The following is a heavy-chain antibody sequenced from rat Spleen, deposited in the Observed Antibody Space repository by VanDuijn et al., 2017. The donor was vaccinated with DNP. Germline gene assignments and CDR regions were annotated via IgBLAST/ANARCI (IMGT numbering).Heavy chain of an antibody. CDR1: GFTFSDYY. V-gene: IGHV5-25*01. CDR3: AKTGYNSNWFTY. J-gene: IGHJ3*01. Sequence: EVQLVESGGNLVQVGRSLKLSCAASGFTFSDYYMAWVRQAPTKGLEWVATITTSGGATYYRDSVKGRFTVSRNNAESTLYLQMDSLRSDDTATYYCAKTGYNSNWFTYWGQGTLVTVSS. CDR2: ITTSGGAT. D-gene: IGHD1-5*01.